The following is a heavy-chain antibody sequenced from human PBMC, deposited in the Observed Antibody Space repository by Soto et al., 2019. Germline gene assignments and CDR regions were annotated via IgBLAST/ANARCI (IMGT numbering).Heavy chain of an antibody. J-gene: IGHJ6*02. CDR1: GYPVTRYS. CDR2: ISGYNGDT. V-gene: IGHV1-18*04. D-gene: IGHD3-3*01. CDR3: ARASLTIFGAPYGMDV. Sequence: ASVKVSCKASGYPVTRYSIRWVRQAPGQVLEWMGWISGYNGDTEYSKNFQGRLTMTIDTSTTTASMELRSLRSDDTAVYYCARASLTIFGAPYGMDVWGQGTSVTVSS.